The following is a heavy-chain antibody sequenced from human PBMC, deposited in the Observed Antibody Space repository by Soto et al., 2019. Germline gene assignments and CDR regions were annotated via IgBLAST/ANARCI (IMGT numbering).Heavy chain of an antibody. V-gene: IGHV3-23*01. CDR2: ISGSGGST. Sequence: GGSLRLSCAASGFTFSSYAMSWVRQAPGKGLEWVSAISGSGGSTYYADSVKGRFTISRDNSKNTLYLQMNSLRAEDTAVYYCAKHPDIVVVPAAMIYYYYYGMDVWGQGTTVTVSS. J-gene: IGHJ6*02. D-gene: IGHD2-2*01. CDR1: GFTFSSYA. CDR3: AKHPDIVVVPAAMIYYYYYGMDV.